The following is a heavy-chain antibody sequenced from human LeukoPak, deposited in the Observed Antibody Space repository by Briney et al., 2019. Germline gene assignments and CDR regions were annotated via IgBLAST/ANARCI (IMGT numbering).Heavy chain of an antibody. CDR2: ISGTSGTT. CDR3: ARVQPDNNDEYNWFDP. V-gene: IGHV3-23*01. D-gene: IGHD1-1*01. Sequence: PGGSLRLSCAASGFTFNSYAMTWVRQGAGRGLEWVSTISGTSGTTNYADSVEGRFSISRDDPKNTLYLQMTSLRVEDTAVYFCARVQPDNNDEYNWFDPWGQGTQVTVSS. CDR1: GFTFNSYA. J-gene: IGHJ5*02.